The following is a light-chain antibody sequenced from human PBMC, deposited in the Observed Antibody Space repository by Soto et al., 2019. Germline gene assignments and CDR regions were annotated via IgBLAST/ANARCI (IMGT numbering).Light chain of an antibody. CDR2: EVT. CDR3: QSYDNILSGPL. J-gene: IGLJ3*02. V-gene: IGLV2-14*01. CDR1: ASDVGGYGY. Sequence: QSALTQPASVSGSPGQSITISCTGTASDVGGYGYVSWYQQHPGKAPKLMIYEVTNRPSGVSNRFSGSKSGKVASLTISGLRAEDEADYYCQSYDNILSGPLFGGGTKLTVL.